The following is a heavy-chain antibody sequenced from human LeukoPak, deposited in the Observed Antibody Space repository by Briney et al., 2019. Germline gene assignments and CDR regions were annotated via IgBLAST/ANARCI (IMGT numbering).Heavy chain of an antibody. CDR3: ARVIPATTGTFDL. CDR2: IIPLLGIA. CDR1: GGTFTTYI. V-gene: IGHV1-69*02. J-gene: IGHJ3*01. D-gene: IGHD1-7*01. Sequence: SVKVSCKXSGGTFTTYIINWVRQAPGQGLERMGRIIPLLGIANYAQKFQGRVTISADKSTSTAYMELSTLRSEDTAVYYCARVIPATTGTFDLWGQGTMVTVSS.